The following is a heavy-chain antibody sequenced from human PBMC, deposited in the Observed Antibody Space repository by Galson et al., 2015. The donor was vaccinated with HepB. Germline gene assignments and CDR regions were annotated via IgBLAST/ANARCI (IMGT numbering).Heavy chain of an antibody. CDR3: ARWGSSGNLDY. V-gene: IGHV3-23*01. CDR2: IAHTGFTT. J-gene: IGHJ4*02. D-gene: IGHD1-26*01. CDR1: GFIFSTYG. Sequence: SLRLSCAASGFIFSTYGVSWVRQAPGTGLVWVSTIAHTGFTTFYADSVKVRFTISRDVSKNTVHLQMSSLRGDDSAVYYCARWGSSGNLDYWGQGTLVTVSS.